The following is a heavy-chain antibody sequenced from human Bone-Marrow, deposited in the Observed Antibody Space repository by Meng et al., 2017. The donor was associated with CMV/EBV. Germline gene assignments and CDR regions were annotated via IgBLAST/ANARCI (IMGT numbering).Heavy chain of an antibody. Sequence: SQTLSLTCAVYGGSFSGYYWSWIRQPPGKGLEWIGEINHSGSTNYNPSLKSRVTISVDTSKNQFSLKLSSVTAADTAVYYCAGARFWTGYDLLVWAQGTTVTVSS. V-gene: IGHV4-34*01. CDR1: GGSFSGYY. J-gene: IGHJ6*02. CDR3: AGARFWTGYDLLV. D-gene: IGHD3/OR15-3a*01. CDR2: INHSGST.